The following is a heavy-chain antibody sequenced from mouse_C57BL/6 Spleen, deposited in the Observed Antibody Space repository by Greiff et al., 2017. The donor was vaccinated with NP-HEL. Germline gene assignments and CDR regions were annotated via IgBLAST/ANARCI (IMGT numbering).Heavy chain of an antibody. CDR3: ARKETGTWYFDV. CDR1: GYTFTSYW. D-gene: IGHD4-1*01. J-gene: IGHJ1*03. CDR2: IDPSDSET. Sequence: QVQLQQSGAELVRPGSSVKLSCKASGYTFTSYWMHWVKQRPIQGLEWIGNIDPSDSETHYNQKFKDKATLTVDKSSSTAYMQLSSLTSEDSAVYYCARKETGTWYFDVWGTGTTVTVSS. V-gene: IGHV1-52*01.